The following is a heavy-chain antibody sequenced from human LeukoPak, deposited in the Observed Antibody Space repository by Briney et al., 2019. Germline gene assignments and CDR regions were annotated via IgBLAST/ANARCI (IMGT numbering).Heavy chain of an antibody. V-gene: IGHV4-4*07. CDR1: NDSFTNYY. D-gene: IGHD3-22*01. CDR3: ARVIGVGDKYFDR. Sequence: SETPSLTCTVSNDSFTNYYWSWIGQSAGKGLEWIGRMFPGGGANYNPSLRSGVTLSADTAKNQVYLKLKTVTAADTAVYYCARVIGVGDKYFDRWGQGTPVTVSS. J-gene: IGHJ5*02. CDR2: MFPGGGA.